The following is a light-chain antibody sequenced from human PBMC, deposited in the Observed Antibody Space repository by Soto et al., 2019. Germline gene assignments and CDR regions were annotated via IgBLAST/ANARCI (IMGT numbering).Light chain of an antibody. J-gene: IGLJ7*01. CDR3: QSYDSSNHAV. V-gene: IGLV6-57*02. Sequence: NFMLTQPHSVSESPGKTVTISCTGSSGSIASNYVQWYQQRPGSAPTTVIYEDNQRPSGVPDRFSGSIDSSSNSASLTISGLKTEDEAVYYCQSYDSSNHAVFGGGTQLTVL. CDR2: EDN. CDR1: SGSIASNY.